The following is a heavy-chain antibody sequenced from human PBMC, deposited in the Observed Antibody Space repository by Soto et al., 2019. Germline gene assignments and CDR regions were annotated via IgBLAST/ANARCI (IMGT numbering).Heavy chain of an antibody. D-gene: IGHD6-13*01. V-gene: IGHV4-31*03. CDR2: IYYSGST. CDR3: ARAAAGIGYYYYMDV. CDR1: GGSISSGGYY. J-gene: IGHJ6*03. Sequence: SETLSLTCTVSGGSISSGGYYWSWIRQHPGKGLEWIGYIYYSGSTYYNPSLKSRVTISVDTSKNQFSLKLSSVTAADTAVYYCARAAAGIGYYYYMDVWGKGTTVTVSS.